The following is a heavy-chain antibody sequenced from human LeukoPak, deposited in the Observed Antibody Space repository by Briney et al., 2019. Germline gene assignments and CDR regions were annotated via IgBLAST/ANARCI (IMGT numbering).Heavy chain of an antibody. Sequence: SETLSLTCAVYGGSFSGYYWSWIRQPPGKGLEWIGEINHSGSTNYNPSLKSRVTISVDTSKSQFSLKLSSVTAADTAVYYCARAPVTTGPYYYYYYYMDVWGKGTTVTVSS. V-gene: IGHV4-34*01. CDR1: GGSFSGYY. CDR2: INHSGST. CDR3: ARAPVTTGPYYYYYYYMDV. D-gene: IGHD4-11*01. J-gene: IGHJ6*03.